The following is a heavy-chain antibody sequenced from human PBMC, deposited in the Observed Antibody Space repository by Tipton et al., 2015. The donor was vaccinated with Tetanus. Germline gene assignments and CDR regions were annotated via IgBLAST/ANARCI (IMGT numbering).Heavy chain of an antibody. CDR2: ISWNSGSI. J-gene: IGHJ6*02. CDR1: GFTFNRYS. CDR3: AKDTGVTPHYGMDV. V-gene: IGHV3-9*01. Sequence: RSLRLSCAASGFTFNRYSMHWVRQAPGKGLEWVSGISWNSGSIGYADSVKGRFTISRDNAKNSLYLQMNSLRAEDTALYYCAKDTGVTPHYGMDVWGQGTTVTVSS. D-gene: IGHD2-21*02.